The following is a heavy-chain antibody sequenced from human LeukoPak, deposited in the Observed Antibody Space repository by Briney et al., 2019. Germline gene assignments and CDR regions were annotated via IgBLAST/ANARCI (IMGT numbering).Heavy chain of an antibody. Sequence: PSQTLSLTCAVSGGSISSGGYSWSWIRQPPGKGLEWIGYIYHSGSTYYNPSLKSRVTISVDRSKNQFSLKLSSVTAADTAVYYCARASDYAYHIWGQGTMVTVSS. D-gene: IGHD4-17*01. J-gene: IGHJ3*02. CDR1: GGSISSGGYS. V-gene: IGHV4-30-2*01. CDR3: ARASDYAYHI. CDR2: IYHSGST.